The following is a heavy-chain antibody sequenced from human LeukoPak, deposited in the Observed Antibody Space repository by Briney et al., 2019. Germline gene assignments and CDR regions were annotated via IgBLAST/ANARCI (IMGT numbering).Heavy chain of an antibody. CDR3: ARHSWYDFWSGYLGYFDY. CDR2: INHGGKT. D-gene: IGHD3-3*01. J-gene: IGHJ4*02. V-gene: IGHV4-34*01. Sequence: SETLSLTCAVYGGSFSGYYWSWIRQPPGKGLEWIGEINHGGKTNYNPSLKSRVTMSVDTSNNQFSLRLSSVTAADTAVYYCARHSWYDFWSGYLGYFDYWGQGTLVTVSS. CDR1: GGSFSGYY.